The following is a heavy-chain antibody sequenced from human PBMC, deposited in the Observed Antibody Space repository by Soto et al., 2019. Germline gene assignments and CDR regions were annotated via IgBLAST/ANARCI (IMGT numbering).Heavy chain of an antibody. Sequence: QVQLVQSGAEVKKPGSSVKVSCKASGGAFTNDIITWVRQAPGQGLEWMGRIIPLLDITNYAQKFQGRVTITADKSTSTAYMELNSLISEDTAVHYCARDSPIGSTFSGYDAIDYWGQGTLVTVSS. D-gene: IGHD5-12*01. CDR2: IIPLLDIT. J-gene: IGHJ4*02. V-gene: IGHV1-69*08. CDR3: ARDSPIGSTFSGYDAIDY. CDR1: GGAFTNDI.